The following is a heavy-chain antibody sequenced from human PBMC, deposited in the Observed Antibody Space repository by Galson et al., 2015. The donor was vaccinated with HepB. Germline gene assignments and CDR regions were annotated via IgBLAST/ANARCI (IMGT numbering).Heavy chain of an antibody. J-gene: IGHJ4*02. CDR2: IRYDGSNK. Sequence: SLRLSCAASGLTFSSYGMHWVRQAPGKGLEWVAFIRYDGSNKYYADSVKGRFTISRDNSKNTLYLQMNSLRAEDTAVYYCAKETLAYGGSAAGEDYWGQGTLVTVSS. V-gene: IGHV3-30*02. D-gene: IGHD4-23*01. CDR1: GLTFSSYG. CDR3: AKETLAYGGSAAGEDY.